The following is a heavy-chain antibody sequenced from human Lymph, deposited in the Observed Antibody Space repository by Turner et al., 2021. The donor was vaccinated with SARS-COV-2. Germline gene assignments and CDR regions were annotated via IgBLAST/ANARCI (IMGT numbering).Heavy chain of an antibody. CDR2: ISYDGINK. CDR1: GFTFSSYV. CDR3: ARLGEPLLFGLALDY. V-gene: IGHV3-30-3*01. Sequence: QVQLVESGGGVVQPGRSLRLSCAASGFTFSSYVMHWVRQAPGKGLEWVAVISYDGINKYYADSVKGRFTISRDNSKNTLYLQMNSLRAEDTAVYYCARLGEPLLFGLALDYWGQGTLVTVSS. D-gene: IGHD1-26*01. J-gene: IGHJ4*02.